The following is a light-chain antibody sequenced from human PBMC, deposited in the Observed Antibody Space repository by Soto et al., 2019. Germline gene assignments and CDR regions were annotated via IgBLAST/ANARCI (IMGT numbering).Light chain of an antibody. CDR1: QSISSY. CDR3: QQLYSTLPIP. Sequence: DIQMTQSPSSLSASVGDRVTITCRASQSISSYLNWYQQKPGKAPKLLIYAASSLQSGVPSRFSGNRSGTDFTLTISSLQPEDFATYYWQQLYSTLPIPFGPRTKVHIK. V-gene: IGKV1-39*01. CDR2: AAS. J-gene: IGKJ3*01.